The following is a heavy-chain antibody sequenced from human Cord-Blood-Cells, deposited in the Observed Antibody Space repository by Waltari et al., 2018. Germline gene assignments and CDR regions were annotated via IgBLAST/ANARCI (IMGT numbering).Heavy chain of an antibody. CDR2: ISSSSSYI. CDR1: GFTFSSYS. CDR3: ASMGEDIVVVPAAIREVDY. V-gene: IGHV3-21*01. J-gene: IGHJ4*02. D-gene: IGHD2-2*02. Sequence: GGLVKPGGSLRLPCAASGFTFSSYSMNWVRQAPGKGLEWVSSISSSSSYIYYADSVKGRFTITRDNAKNSLYLQMNSRRAEDTAVYYCASMGEDIVVVPAAIREVDYWGQGTLVTVSS.